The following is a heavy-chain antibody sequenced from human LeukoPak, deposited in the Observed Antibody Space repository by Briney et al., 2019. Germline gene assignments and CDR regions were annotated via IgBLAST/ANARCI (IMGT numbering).Heavy chain of an antibody. J-gene: IGHJ4*02. D-gene: IGHD3-22*01. CDR1: GFTFTGYE. Sequence: PGGSLRLSCAASGFTFTGYEMNWDRQAPGKGLEWVSYISSSGGTIYYADSVKGRFTISRDNAKNSLYLQMNSLRAEDTAVYYCARVLRDSSGYPFDYWGQGPLAIVSS. CDR2: ISSSGGTI. V-gene: IGHV3-48*03. CDR3: ARVLRDSSGYPFDY.